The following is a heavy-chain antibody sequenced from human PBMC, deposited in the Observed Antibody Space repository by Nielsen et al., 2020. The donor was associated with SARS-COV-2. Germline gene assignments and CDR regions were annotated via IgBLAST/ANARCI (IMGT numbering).Heavy chain of an antibody. D-gene: IGHD4-17*01. CDR2: ISWNSGSI. V-gene: IGHV3-9*01. CDR3: ARDQVHGDYGGWFDS. J-gene: IGHJ5*01. Sequence: GGSLRLSCAASGFTFDDYAMHWVRQAPGKGLEWVSGISWNSGSIGYADSVKGRFTISRDNAKNSLYLQMNSLRAEDTAVYYCARDQVHGDYGGWFDSWGQGTLVTVSS. CDR1: GFTFDDYA.